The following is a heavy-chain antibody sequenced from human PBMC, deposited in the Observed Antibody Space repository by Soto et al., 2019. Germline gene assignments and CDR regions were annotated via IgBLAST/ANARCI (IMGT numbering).Heavy chain of an antibody. V-gene: IGHV3-73*02. D-gene: IGHD3-9*01. Sequence: EVQLVESGGGLVQPGGSLKLSCAASGFTFSGSAMHWVRQASGQGLEWLGRVRNRANNYATAYAASVKGRFTISRDDSKNTTYLQMNSLKTEDTAVYYCTRRDIDSSKGWFDPWGQRTLFTVSS. J-gene: IGHJ5*02. CDR3: TRRDIDSSKGWFDP. CDR2: VRNRANNYAT. CDR1: GFTFSGSA.